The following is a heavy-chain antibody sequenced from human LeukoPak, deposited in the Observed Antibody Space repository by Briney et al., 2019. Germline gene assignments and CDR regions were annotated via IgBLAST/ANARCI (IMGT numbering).Heavy chain of an antibody. Sequence: GGSLRLSCAASGFTVITNDMTWVRQAPGKGLEWGSVLYSDGNTKYADSVQGRFTISRDNSKNPLYLEMNSLSPADTAVYYCARGVEPLAANTLAYWGQGTLVTVSS. CDR2: LYSDGNT. CDR1: GFTVITND. CDR3: ARGVEPLAANTLAY. D-gene: IGHD1-14*01. V-gene: IGHV3-53*01. J-gene: IGHJ4*02.